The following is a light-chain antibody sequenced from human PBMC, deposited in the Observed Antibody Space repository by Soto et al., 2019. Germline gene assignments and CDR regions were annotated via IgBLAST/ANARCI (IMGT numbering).Light chain of an antibody. V-gene: IGKV3-20*01. Sequence: EIVLTQSPGTLSLSPGERVTLSCRASQSVSRSYLAWYQQKPGQAPRLLIYGASGRATGIPDRFSGSGSGTDFTLTISRLEPEDFAVYYCQQYGSSPLTFGGGTKVDIK. CDR3: QQYGSSPLT. CDR1: QSVSRSY. J-gene: IGKJ4*01. CDR2: GAS.